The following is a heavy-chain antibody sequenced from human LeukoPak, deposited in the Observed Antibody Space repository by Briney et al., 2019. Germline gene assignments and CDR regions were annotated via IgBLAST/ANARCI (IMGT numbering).Heavy chain of an antibody. Sequence: GALRLSCAASGFTFSSYAMSWVRQAPGKGLEWVANIKQDGSEKYYVDSVKGRFTISRDNAKNSLYLQMNSLRAEDTAVYYCARLRYDDFWSGSWRYYYSMDVWGKGTTVTVSS. CDR3: ARLRYDDFWSGSWRYYYSMDV. CDR2: IKQDGSEK. J-gene: IGHJ6*03. V-gene: IGHV3-7*01. D-gene: IGHD3-3*01. CDR1: GFTFSSYA.